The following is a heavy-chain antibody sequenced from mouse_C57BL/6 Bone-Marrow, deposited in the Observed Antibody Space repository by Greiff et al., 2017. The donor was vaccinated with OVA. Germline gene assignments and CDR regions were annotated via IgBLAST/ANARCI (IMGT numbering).Heavy chain of an antibody. Sequence: VQLQQSGPELVKPGASVKISCKASGYTFTDYYMHWVKQSHGQSLEWIGDINPNNGGTSYNQKFKGKATLTVAKSSSTAYMELRSLTSEDSAVYYCATNGYEYAMDYWGQGTSVTVSS. J-gene: IGHJ4*01. D-gene: IGHD2-14*01. V-gene: IGHV1-26*01. CDR1: GYTFTDYY. CDR3: ATNGYEYAMDY. CDR2: INPNNGGT.